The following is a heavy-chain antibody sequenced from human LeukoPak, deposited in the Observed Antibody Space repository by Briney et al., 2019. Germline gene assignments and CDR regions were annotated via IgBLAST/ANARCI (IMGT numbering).Heavy chain of an antibody. V-gene: IGHV4-39*01. CDR1: GGSISRSNSY. Sequence: SETLSLTCTVSGGSISRSNSYWGWIRQPPGKGLEWIGSIYFSGSTYYNPSLKSRVTISVDTSKNQFSLKLNSMTAADTAVYYCARGLSKLRKYTAMGDWGQGTLVTVSS. CDR3: ARGLSKLRKYTAMGD. D-gene: IGHD5-18*01. CDR2: IYFSGST. J-gene: IGHJ4*02.